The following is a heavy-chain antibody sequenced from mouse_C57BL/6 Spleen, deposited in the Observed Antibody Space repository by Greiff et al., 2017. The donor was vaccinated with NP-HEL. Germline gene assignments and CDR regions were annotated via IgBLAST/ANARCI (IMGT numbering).Heavy chain of an antibody. J-gene: IGHJ2*01. D-gene: IGHD2-3*01. Sequence: VQLQQSGPELVKPGASVKISCKASGYSFTGYYMNWVKQSPEKSLEWIGEINRSTGGTTYNQKFKAKATLTVDKSSSTAYMQLKSLTSEDSAVYYCARGYYPYYFDYWGQGTTLTVSS. V-gene: IGHV1-42*01. CDR1: GYSFTGYY. CDR3: ARGYYPYYFDY. CDR2: INRSTGGT.